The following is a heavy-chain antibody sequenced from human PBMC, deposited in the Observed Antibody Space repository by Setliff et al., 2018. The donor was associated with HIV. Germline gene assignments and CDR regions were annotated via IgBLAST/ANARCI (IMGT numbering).Heavy chain of an antibody. CDR1: GFTFSSYG. J-gene: IGHJ4*02. CDR2: IRYDGSNK. Sequence: GGSLRLSCAASGFTFSSYGMHWVRQAPGKGLEWVALIRYDGSNKYYADSVKCRFTISRDNSKNTLYLQMNSLRAEDTAVYYCARGVFDYWGQGALVTVSS. V-gene: IGHV3-30*02. CDR3: ARGVFDY.